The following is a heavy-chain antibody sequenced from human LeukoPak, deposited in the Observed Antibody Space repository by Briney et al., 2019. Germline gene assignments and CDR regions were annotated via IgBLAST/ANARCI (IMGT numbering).Heavy chain of an antibody. Sequence: ASVKVSCKASGGTFSSYAISWVRQAPGQGLEWMGWINPNSGGTNYAQKFQGRVTMTRDTSISTAYMELSRLRSDDTAVYYCARDQEGAESYWGQGTLVTVSS. CDR2: INPNSGGT. D-gene: IGHD1-26*01. V-gene: IGHV1-2*02. CDR1: GGTFSSYA. J-gene: IGHJ4*02. CDR3: ARDQEGAESY.